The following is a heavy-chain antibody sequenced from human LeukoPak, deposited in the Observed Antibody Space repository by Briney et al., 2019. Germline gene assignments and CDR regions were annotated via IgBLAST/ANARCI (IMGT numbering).Heavy chain of an antibody. V-gene: IGHV3-21*01. CDR1: GFTFSSYG. J-gene: IGHJ4*02. CDR2: ISSSSSYI. D-gene: IGHD5-24*01. Sequence: GGSLRLSCAASGFTFSSYGMHWVRQAPGKGLEWVSLISSSSSYIYYADSVKGRFTISRDNAKNSLYLQMNSLRAEDTAVYYCARGRDGYEGGVFDYWGQGTLVTVSS. CDR3: ARGRDGYEGGVFDY.